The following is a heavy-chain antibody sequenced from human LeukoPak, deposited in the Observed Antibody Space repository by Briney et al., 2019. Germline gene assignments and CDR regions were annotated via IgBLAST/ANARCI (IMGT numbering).Heavy chain of an antibody. CDR1: GFPFRSCW. J-gene: IGHJ5*02. V-gene: IGHV3-74*01. CDR3: AKDGGSWFDP. D-gene: IGHD2-15*01. CDR2: IDNDAYSS. Sequence: GGSLRLSCAASGFPFRSCWMHWVRQAPGKGLVWVARIDNDAYSSVYADSVKGRFTISRDNSKNTLYLQMNSLRAEDTAVYYCAKDGGSWFDPWGQGTLVTVSS.